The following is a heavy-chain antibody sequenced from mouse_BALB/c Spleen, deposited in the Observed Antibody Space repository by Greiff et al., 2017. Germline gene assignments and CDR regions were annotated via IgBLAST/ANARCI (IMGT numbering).Heavy chain of an antibody. Sequence: QVQLKESGPGLVAPSQSLSITCTVSGFSLTGYGVNWVRQPPGKGLEWLGMIWGDGSTDYNSALKSRLSISKDNSKSQVFLKMNSLQTDDTARYYCARALLRLPFAYWGQGTLVTVSA. D-gene: IGHD1-1*01. CDR2: IWGDGST. CDR1: GFSLTGYG. CDR3: ARALLRLPFAY. V-gene: IGHV2-6-7*01. J-gene: IGHJ3*01.